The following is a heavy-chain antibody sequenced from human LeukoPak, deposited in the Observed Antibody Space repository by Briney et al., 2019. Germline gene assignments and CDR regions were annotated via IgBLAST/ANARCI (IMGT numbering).Heavy chain of an antibody. D-gene: IGHD5-12*01. J-gene: IGHJ4*02. V-gene: IGHV1-18*01. Sequence: ASVKVSCKASTYTSTNYGLSWVRQAPGQGLEWMGWISAYNGNTNYAQKLQGRVTMTTDTSTSTAYMELRSLRSDDTAVYYCARDHTPGGVATDYWGQGTLVTVSS. CDR3: ARDHTPGGVATDY. CDR2: ISAYNGNT. CDR1: TYTSTNYG.